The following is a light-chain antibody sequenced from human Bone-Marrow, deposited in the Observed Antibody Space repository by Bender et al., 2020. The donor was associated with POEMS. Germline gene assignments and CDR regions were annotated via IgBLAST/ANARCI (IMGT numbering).Light chain of an antibody. Sequence: QSVLTQPPSASGTPGQRVTISCFGSSSNIATNTVNWYQQHPGKAPQLLIYAVTKRPSGVSNRFSGSKSGNTASLTISGLQAEDGADYYCCSYAGSTTWVFGGGTKLTVL. J-gene: IGLJ3*02. CDR2: AVT. V-gene: IGLV2-23*02. CDR3: CSYAGSTTWV. CDR1: SSNIATNT.